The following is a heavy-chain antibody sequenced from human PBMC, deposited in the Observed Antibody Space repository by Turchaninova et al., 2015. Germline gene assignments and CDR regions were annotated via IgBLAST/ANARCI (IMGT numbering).Heavy chain of an antibody. CDR1: WFSITTRWVG. D-gene: IGHD4-17*01. CDR3: AHKERAVTNGFDY. V-gene: IGHV2-5*02. Sequence: TLLLPPHTLTLPRAFSWFSITTRWVGVAWVRQPPGKSLEWLAFIYWDDDKRYRPSLKSRLTITKDTSRNQVVLTMTNMDPVDTATYYCAHKERAVTNGFDYWGRGTLVTVSS. J-gene: IGHJ4*02. CDR2: IYWDDDK.